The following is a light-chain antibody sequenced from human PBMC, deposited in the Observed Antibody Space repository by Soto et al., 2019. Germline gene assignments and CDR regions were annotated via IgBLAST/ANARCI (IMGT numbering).Light chain of an antibody. Sequence: EIVMTQSPATLSVSPGERATLSCRASQSVSSNLAWYQQKPGQAPRLLIYGASTRATGIPARFSGSGSGTEFTLTISSLQSEDFAVYCCLQYNNWREWTFGQGTKVDIK. CDR3: LQYNNWREWT. CDR1: QSVSSN. V-gene: IGKV3-15*01. J-gene: IGKJ1*01. CDR2: GAS.